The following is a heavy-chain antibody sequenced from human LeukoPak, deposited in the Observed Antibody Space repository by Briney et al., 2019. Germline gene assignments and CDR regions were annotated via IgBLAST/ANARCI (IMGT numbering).Heavy chain of an antibody. D-gene: IGHD5-12*01. J-gene: IGHJ4*02. CDR3: ARDGPVDIVATIDGFDY. CDR1: EYTFTSYY. Sequence: ASVKVSCKASEYTFTSYYMHWVRQAPGQGLEWMGIINPSGGSTSYAQKFQGRVTMTRDTSTSTVYMELSSLRSEDTAVYYCARDGPVDIVATIDGFDYWGQGTLVTVSS. V-gene: IGHV1-46*01. CDR2: INPSGGST.